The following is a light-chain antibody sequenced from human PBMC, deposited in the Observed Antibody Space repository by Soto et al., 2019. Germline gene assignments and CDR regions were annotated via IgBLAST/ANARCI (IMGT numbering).Light chain of an antibody. CDR1: SFNIGDNA. J-gene: IGLJ1*01. Sequence: QPVLTQPPSVAEAPRQRVTISCSGSSFNIGDNAVNWYQQFPGKAPKLLIYYDDLLPSGVSDRFSGSKSGTSASLVISGLQSDDEADYYCSAWDDTLNGFVFGTGPKLTVL. CDR3: SAWDDTLNGFV. CDR2: YDD. V-gene: IGLV1-36*01.